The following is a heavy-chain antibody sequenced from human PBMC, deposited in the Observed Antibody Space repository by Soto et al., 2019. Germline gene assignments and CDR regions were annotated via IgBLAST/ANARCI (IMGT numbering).Heavy chain of an antibody. CDR2: ISASGGST. D-gene: IGHD5-12*01. CDR3: AKVVRGVSTIYWFDP. V-gene: IGHV3-23*01. Sequence: PGGSLILSCAASGFTFSSYSMSWVRQAPGKGLEWVSVISASGGSTYYADSVKGRFTISRDTSKNTLYLQMNSLRAEDTAVYYCAKVVRGVSTIYWFDPWGQGTLVTVSS. J-gene: IGHJ5*02. CDR1: GFTFSSYS.